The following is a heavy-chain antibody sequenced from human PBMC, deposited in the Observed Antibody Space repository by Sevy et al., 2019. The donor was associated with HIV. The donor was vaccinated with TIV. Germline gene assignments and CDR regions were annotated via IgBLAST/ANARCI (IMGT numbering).Heavy chain of an antibody. CDR1: GLSVSDNY. Sequence: GGSLRLSCAASGLSVSDNYMNWVRQAPGKGLELVSVIYSDGRTYHEDSVKGRFTISRDNSKNTLYLHMNNLRPEDTAVYYCARDRYYDASGYYYYYYGMDVWGQGTTVTVSS. V-gene: IGHV3-66*01. CDR3: ARDRYYDASGYYYYYYGMDV. D-gene: IGHD3-22*01. CDR2: IYSDGRT. J-gene: IGHJ6*02.